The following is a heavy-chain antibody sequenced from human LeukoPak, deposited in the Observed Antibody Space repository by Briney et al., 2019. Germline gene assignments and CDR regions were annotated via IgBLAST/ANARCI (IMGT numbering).Heavy chain of an antibody. CDR3: ARDLGYCSGGSCYSSWFDP. V-gene: IGHV4-59*01. CDR2: IYYSGST. CDR1: GGSISSYY. J-gene: IGHJ5*02. Sequence: TSETLSLTCTVSGGSISSYYWSWIRQPPGKGLEWIGYIYYSGSTNYNPSLKSRVTISVDTSKNQFSLKLSSVTAADTAVYYCARDLGYCSGGSCYSSWFDPWGQGTLVTVSS. D-gene: IGHD2-15*01.